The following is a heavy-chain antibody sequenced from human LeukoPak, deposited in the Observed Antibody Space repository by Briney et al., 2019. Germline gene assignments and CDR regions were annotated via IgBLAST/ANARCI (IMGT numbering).Heavy chain of an antibody. CDR2: IHYSGST. Sequence: SETLSLTCTVSGGSISSYYWSWIRQPPGKGLEWIGYIHYSGSTNYNPSLKSRVTISVDTSKNQFSLKLSSVTAADTAVYYCARYAITNTKTRKSALFDYWGQGTLVTVSS. V-gene: IGHV4-59*01. CDR1: GGSISSYY. CDR3: ARYAITNTKTRKSALFDY. D-gene: IGHD3-10*01. J-gene: IGHJ4*02.